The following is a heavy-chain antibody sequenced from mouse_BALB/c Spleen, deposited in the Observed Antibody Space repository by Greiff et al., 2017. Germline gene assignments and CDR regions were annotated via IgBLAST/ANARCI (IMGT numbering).Heavy chain of an antibody. Sequence: EVQLQQSGAELVKPGASVKLSCTASGFNIKDTYMHWVKQRPEQGLEWIGRIDPANGNTKYDPKFQGKATITADTSSNTAYLQLSSLTSEDTVVYYCARVYYGSSYYAMDYWGQGTSVTVSS. V-gene: IGHV14-3*02. CDR2: IDPANGNT. CDR3: ARVYYGSSYYAMDY. D-gene: IGHD1-1*01. J-gene: IGHJ4*01. CDR1: GFNIKDTY.